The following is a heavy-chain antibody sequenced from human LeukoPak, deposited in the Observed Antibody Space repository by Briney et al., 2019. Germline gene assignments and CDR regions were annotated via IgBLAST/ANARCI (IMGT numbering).Heavy chain of an antibody. Sequence: ASVKVSCKASGYTFTGYYIHWVRQAPGQGLEWMGWINPNSGGTNYAQKFRGRVTMTRDTSISTAYMELSRLRSDDTAVYYCARAYYYGSGSYGLDYWGQGTLVTVSS. CDR2: INPNSGGT. CDR1: GYTFTGYY. CDR3: ARAYYYGSGSYGLDY. V-gene: IGHV1-2*02. D-gene: IGHD3-10*01. J-gene: IGHJ4*02.